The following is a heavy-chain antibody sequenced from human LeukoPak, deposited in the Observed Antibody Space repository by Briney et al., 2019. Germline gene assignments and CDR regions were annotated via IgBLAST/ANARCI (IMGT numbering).Heavy chain of an antibody. J-gene: IGHJ4*02. V-gene: IGHV3-23*01. CDR3: AKDVVVGATRGHFDY. Sequence: AGGSLRLSCAASGFTFSSYAMSWVRQAPGKGLEWVSAISGSGGSTYYADSVKGRFTISRDNSKNPLYLQMNSLRAEDTAVYYCAKDVVVGATRGHFDYWGQGTLVTVSS. D-gene: IGHD1-26*01. CDR2: ISGSGGST. CDR1: GFTFSSYA.